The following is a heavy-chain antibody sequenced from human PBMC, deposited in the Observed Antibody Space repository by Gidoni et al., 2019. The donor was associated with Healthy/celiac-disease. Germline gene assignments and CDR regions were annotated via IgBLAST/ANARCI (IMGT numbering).Heavy chain of an antibody. D-gene: IGHD6-19*01. J-gene: IGHJ5*02. CDR3: ARDGGWYVGWFDP. CDR2: INHSGST. V-gene: IGHV4-34*01. Sequence: QVQLQQWGAGLLKPSETLSLTCAVYGGSFSGYYWSWIRQPPGKGLEWIGEINHSGSTNYNPSLKSRVTISVDTSKNQFSLKLSSVTAADTAVYYCARDGGWYVGWFDPWGQGTLVTVSS. CDR1: GGSFSGYY.